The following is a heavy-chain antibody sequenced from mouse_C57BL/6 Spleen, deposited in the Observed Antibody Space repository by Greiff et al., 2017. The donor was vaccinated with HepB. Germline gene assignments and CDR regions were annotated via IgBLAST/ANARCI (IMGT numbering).Heavy chain of an antibody. CDR1: GYTFTSYW. J-gene: IGHJ2*01. V-gene: IGHV1-82*01. CDR3: ARGGLLRYFDY. CDR2: IYPGDGDT. Sequence: QVQLQQPGAELVMPGASVKLSCKASGYTFTSYWMHWVKQRPGKGLEWIGRIYPGDGDTNYNGKFKGKATLTADKSSSTAYMQLSSLTSEDSAVYFCARGGLLRYFDYWGQGTTLTVSS. D-gene: IGHD1-1*01.